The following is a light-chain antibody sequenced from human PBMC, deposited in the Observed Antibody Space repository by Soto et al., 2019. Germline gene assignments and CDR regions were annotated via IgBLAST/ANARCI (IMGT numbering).Light chain of an antibody. CDR3: QQYGSSPYT. CDR1: QNFGNTF. J-gene: IGKJ2*01. Sequence: ETVLTQSPGTLSLSPGERATLSCRASQNFGNTFLAWYQQKPGQAPRLLIYDASDRATGIPDRFSGSGSGTDFTLTISRLEPEDFAGYYCQQYGSSPYTFGQGTKLEIK. CDR2: DAS. V-gene: IGKV3-20*01.